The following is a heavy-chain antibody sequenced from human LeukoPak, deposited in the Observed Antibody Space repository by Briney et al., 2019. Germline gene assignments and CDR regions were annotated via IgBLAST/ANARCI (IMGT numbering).Heavy chain of an antibody. J-gene: IGHJ4*02. V-gene: IGHV4-30-4*01. CDR3: ARENYYDSSGYSD. CDR2: ICYSGST. D-gene: IGHD3-22*01. Sequence: SETLSLTCTVSGGSISSGDYYWSWIRQPPGKGLEWIGYICYSGSTYYNPSLKSRVTISVDTSKNQFSLKLSSVTAADTAVYYCARENYYDSSGYSDWGQGTLVTVSS. CDR1: GGSISSGDYY.